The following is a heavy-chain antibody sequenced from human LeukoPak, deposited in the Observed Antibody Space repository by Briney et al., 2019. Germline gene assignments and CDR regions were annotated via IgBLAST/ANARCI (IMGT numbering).Heavy chain of an antibody. CDR2: INSDGTSI. CDR1: GFTFSDYW. Sequence: GGSLRLSCAASGFTFSDYWMHWVRQAPGKGLVWVSRINSDGTSISYADSVKGRFTISRDNAKNTLYLQMNSLRDEDSAVYYCARDRWNFDYWGQGTLVTVSS. D-gene: IGHD4-23*01. CDR3: ARDRWNFDY. V-gene: IGHV3-74*01. J-gene: IGHJ4*02.